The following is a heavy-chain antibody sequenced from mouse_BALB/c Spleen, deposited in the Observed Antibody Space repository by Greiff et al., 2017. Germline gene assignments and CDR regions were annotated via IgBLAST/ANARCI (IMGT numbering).Heavy chain of an antibody. V-gene: IGHV7-3*02. CDR2: IRNKANGYTT. J-gene: IGHJ1*01. CDR3: ARDDDGSSYWYFDV. Sequence: EVQRVESGGGLVQPGGSLRLSCATSGFTFTDYYMSWVRQPPGKALEWLGFIRNKANGYTTEYSASVKGRFTISRDNSQSILYLQMNTLRAEDSATYYCARDDDGSSYWYFDVWGAGTTVTVSS. D-gene: IGHD1-1*01. CDR1: GFTFTDYY.